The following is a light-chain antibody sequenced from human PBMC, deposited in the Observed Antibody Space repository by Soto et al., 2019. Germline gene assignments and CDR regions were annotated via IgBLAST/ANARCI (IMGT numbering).Light chain of an antibody. Sequence: QSALTQPASVSRSPGQSITISCTGTSSDVGGYNYVSWYQQRPGKAPKLMICVGSKRRSWVSNRYSGCKSGNTDYLTISGLQAEDEADYYCSSYTSSSTYNYVFGTGTKVTVL. J-gene: IGLJ1*01. CDR3: SSYTSSSTYNYV. CDR1: SSDVGGYNY. CDR2: VGS. V-gene: IGLV2-14*01.